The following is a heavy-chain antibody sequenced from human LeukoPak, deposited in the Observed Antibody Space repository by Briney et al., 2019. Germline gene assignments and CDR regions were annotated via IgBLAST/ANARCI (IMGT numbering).Heavy chain of an antibody. J-gene: IGHJ5*02. CDR2: IYYSGST. V-gene: IGHV4-30-4*08. CDR3: ARDRFSNRYGGWFDP. D-gene: IGHD4-11*01. CDR1: GGSISSGDYY. Sequence: SQTLSLTCTGSGGSISSGDYYWSWIRQPPGRGLGWIGYIYYSGSTYYNPSLKSRVTISVDTSKNQCSLKLSSVTAADTAVYYCARDRFSNRYGGWFDPWGQGTLVTVSS.